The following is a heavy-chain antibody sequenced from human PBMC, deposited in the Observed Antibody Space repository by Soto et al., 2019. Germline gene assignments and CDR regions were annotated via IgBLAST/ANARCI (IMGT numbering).Heavy chain of an antibody. V-gene: IGHV4-4*02. Sequence: SETLSLTCAVSGGSISSSNWWSWVRQPPGKGLEWIGEIYHSGSTNYNPSLKSRVTISVDKSKNQFSLKLSSVTAADTAVYYCARVVLGTIREWPSYFDYWGQGTLVTVSS. D-gene: IGHD3-3*01. CDR3: ARVVLGTIREWPSYFDY. CDR1: GGSISSSNW. CDR2: IYHSGST. J-gene: IGHJ4*02.